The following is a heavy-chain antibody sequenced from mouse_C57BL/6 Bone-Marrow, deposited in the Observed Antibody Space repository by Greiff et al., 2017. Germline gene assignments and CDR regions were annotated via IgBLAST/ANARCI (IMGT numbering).Heavy chain of an antibody. D-gene: IGHD1-1*01. Sequence: EVKVVESGGGLVKPGGSLKLSCAASGFTFSSYAMSWVRQTPEKRLEWVATISDGGSYTYYPDNVKGRFTISRDNAKNKLYLQMRHLKSENTTMYYCARAGCSYVGYSMDYWGQGTSVTVAS. J-gene: IGHJ4*01. V-gene: IGHV5-4*03. CDR2: ISDGGSYT. CDR3: ARAGCSYVGYSMDY. CDR1: GFTFSSYA.